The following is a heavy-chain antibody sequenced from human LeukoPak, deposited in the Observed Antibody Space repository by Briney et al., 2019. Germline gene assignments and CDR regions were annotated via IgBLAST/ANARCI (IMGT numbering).Heavy chain of an antibody. J-gene: IGHJ4*02. CDR3: ARRGHYYDSSGFQHVDY. CDR2: IYPGDSDT. V-gene: IGHV5-51*01. D-gene: IGHD3-22*01. CDR1: GYSFTSYW. Sequence: GESLKISCKGSGYSFTSYWTGWVRQMPGKGLEWMGIIYPGDSDTRYSPSFQGQVTISADKSISTAYLQWSSLKASDTAMYYCARRGHYYDSSGFQHVDYWGQGTLVTVSS.